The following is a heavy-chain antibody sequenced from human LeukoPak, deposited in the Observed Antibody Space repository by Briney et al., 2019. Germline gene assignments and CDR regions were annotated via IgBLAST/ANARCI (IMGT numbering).Heavy chain of an antibody. CDR1: GGSISSSSYY. Sequence: PSETLSLTCTVSGGSISSSSYYWGWIRQPPGKGLEGIGSIYYSGSTYYNPSLKSRVTISVDTSKNQFSLKLSSVTAADTAVYYCARDGPDEYQLLSPYYYYYYMDVWGKGTTVTVSS. D-gene: IGHD2-2*01. V-gene: IGHV4-39*07. CDR3: ARDGPDEYQLLSPYYYYYYMDV. CDR2: IYYSGST. J-gene: IGHJ6*03.